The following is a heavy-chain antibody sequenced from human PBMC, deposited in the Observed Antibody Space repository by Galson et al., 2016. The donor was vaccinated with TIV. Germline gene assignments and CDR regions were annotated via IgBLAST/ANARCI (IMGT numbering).Heavy chain of an antibody. CDR1: GFTFSDYW. CDR2: IKQDGSEK. CDR3: ARRYFDL. Sequence: SLRLSCAASGFTFSDYWMHWVRQAPGKGLEWVANIKQDGSEKYYVDSVKGRFIISRDNTKNSLYLQMNSLRAEDTAVYYCARRYFDLWRRGTLVTVSS. V-gene: IGHV3-7*03. J-gene: IGHJ2*01.